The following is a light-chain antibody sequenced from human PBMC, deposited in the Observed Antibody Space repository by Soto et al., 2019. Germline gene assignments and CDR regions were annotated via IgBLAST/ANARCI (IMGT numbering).Light chain of an antibody. V-gene: IGKV1-5*01. Sequence: DIQMTQSPSTLSASVGDRVTITCRARQSISIWLAWYQQKPGKAPKLLIYDASILESGVPSRFSGSGSGTEFTLTISSLQPDDFATYYCQQSYSSPPTFGQGTKVDIK. CDR3: QQSYSSPPT. CDR1: QSISIW. J-gene: IGKJ1*01. CDR2: DAS.